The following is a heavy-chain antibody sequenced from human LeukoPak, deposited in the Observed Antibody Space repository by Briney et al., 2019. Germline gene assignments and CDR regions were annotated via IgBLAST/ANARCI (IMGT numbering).Heavy chain of an antibody. Sequence: GGSLRLSCIASRFIFSNYGMHWVRQVPGKGLEWVAVISHDGTVQYYADSVKGRFTISRDNSKNTLSLQMNSLRPEDTAVYYCAKEREEYRSSSLGYWGQGTLVTVSS. V-gene: IGHV3-30*19. J-gene: IGHJ4*02. CDR2: ISHDGTVQ. CDR1: RFIFSNYG. D-gene: IGHD6-6*01. CDR3: AKEREEYRSSSLGY.